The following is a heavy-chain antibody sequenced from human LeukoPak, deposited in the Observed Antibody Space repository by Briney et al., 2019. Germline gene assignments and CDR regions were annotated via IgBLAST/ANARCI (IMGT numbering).Heavy chain of an antibody. CDR3: TTDRDYGDYPEYYFDY. CDR1: GFTVSSNY. D-gene: IGHD4-17*01. J-gene: IGHJ4*02. CDR2: IKSKTDGGTT. Sequence: GGSLRLSCAASGFTVSSNYMSWVRQAPGKGLEWVGHIKSKTDGGTTDYAAPVKGGFTISRDDSKNTLYLQMNSLRTEDTAVYYCTTDRDYGDYPEYYFDYWGQGTLVTVSS. V-gene: IGHV3-15*01.